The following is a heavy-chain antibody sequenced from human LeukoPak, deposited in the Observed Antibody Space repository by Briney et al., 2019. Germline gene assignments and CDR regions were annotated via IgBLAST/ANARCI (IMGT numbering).Heavy chain of an antibody. V-gene: IGHV1-24*01. CDR2: FDPEDGET. J-gene: IGHJ4*02. CDR3: ATDLIPLTFGGVIVNDY. CDR1: GYTLTELP. Sequence: ASVKVSCKVSGYTLTELPMHWVRQAPGKGLEWMGGFDPEDGETIYAQKFQGRVTMTEDTSTDTAYMELSSLRSEDTAVYYCATDLIPLTFGGVIVNDYWGQGTLVTVSS. D-gene: IGHD3-16*02.